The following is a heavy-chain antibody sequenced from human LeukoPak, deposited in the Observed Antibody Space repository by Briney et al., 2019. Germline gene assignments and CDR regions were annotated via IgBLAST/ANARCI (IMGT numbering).Heavy chain of an antibody. CDR2: IKEDGGEK. CDR3: ARGRYCSGNACSFFDY. V-gene: IGHV3-7*01. Sequence: GGSLRLSCAASGFTFSRNWMSWVRQAPGKGLEWVANIKEDGGEKFYVDSVKGRFTISRDNAKNSLYLQMNSLGAEDTAVHYCARGRYCSGNACSFFDYWGQGTLVTVSS. D-gene: IGHD2-15*01. J-gene: IGHJ4*02. CDR1: GFTFSRNW.